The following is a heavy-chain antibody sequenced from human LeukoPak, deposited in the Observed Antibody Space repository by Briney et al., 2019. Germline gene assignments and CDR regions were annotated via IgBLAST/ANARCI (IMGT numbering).Heavy chain of an antibody. CDR3: ARLRRGY. Sequence: PGGSLRLSCAASGLTVSSNHMSWVRQAPGKGLEWVSLIKSDGTTEYADSVKGRFTISRDNSKNTLFLQMNSLRVEDTAVYYCARLRRGYWGRGTPVPVSS. V-gene: IGHV3-53*01. J-gene: IGHJ4*02. CDR1: GLTVSSNH. CDR2: IKSDGTT.